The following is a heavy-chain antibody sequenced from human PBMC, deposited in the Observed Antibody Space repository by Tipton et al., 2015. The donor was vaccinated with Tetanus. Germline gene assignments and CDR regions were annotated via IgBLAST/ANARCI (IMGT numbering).Heavy chain of an antibody. Sequence: TLSLTCTVSGGSISITSDYWGWIRQSPGTGLEWIGSLYYTGTTYYNPSLKSRLTISVDTSKNQFSLRLSSVTASDTAVYFCARHSLKLGMWAFDIWGRGTLVTVSS. V-gene: IGHV4-39*01. CDR1: GGSISITSDY. CDR2: LYYTGTT. D-gene: IGHD7-27*01. CDR3: ARHSLKLGMWAFDI. J-gene: IGHJ3*02.